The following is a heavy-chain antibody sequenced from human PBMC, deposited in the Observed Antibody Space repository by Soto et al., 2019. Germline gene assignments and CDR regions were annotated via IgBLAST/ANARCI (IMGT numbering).Heavy chain of an antibody. CDR2: ISPGDTTI. CDR1: GFSFSSYS. V-gene: IGHV3-48*01. CDR3: ERIIYDSGDYVGY. J-gene: IGHJ4*02. Sequence: PGGSLRLSCVASGFSFSSYSMNWVRQAPGKGLEWVAYISPGDTTIYYADSVKGRFTISRDDSKNSVYLQMNGLRVDDKALYYCERIIYDSGDYVGYWGQGTLVTVSS. D-gene: IGHD4-17*01.